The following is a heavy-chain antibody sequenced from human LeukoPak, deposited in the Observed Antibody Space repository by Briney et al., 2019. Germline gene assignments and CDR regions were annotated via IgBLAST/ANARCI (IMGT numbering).Heavy chain of an antibody. V-gene: IGHV3-30*02. CDR1: GFSFSYG. J-gene: IGHJ6*03. Sequence: GGSLRLSCVASGFSFSYGMNWVRQAPGKGLEWVAFMNFNEKDKSYTDAEKGRFTISRDDYRNTLYLQMSSLRAEDTAIYYCAKAESSSSGYYYYMDVWGKGTTVTVSS. CDR3: AKAESSSSGYYYYMDV. D-gene: IGHD6-6*01. CDR2: MNFNEKDK.